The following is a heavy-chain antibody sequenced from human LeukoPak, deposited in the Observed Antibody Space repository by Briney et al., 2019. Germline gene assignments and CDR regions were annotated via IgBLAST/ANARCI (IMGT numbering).Heavy chain of an antibody. CDR1: GYSFTSYD. V-gene: IGHV1-8*01. J-gene: IGHJ4*02. D-gene: IGHD1/OR15-1a*01. CDR3: ATQTKDTPSPFDY. Sequence: ASVKVSCKASGYSFTSYDINWVRQATGQGLEWMGWMNPNSGNTGYAQKFQGRVTMTRDTSITTAYMELSRLRFDDTAVYYCATQTKDTPSPFDYWGQGTLVTVSS. CDR2: MNPNSGNT.